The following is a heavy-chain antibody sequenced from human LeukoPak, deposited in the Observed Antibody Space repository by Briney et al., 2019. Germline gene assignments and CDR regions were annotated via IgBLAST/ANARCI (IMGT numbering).Heavy chain of an antibody. Sequence: SETLSLTCAVYGGSFSGYYWSWIRQPPGAGLEWMGEINHSGNTNYNPSLKSRVTISVDTSKNQVSLKLSPVTAADSAVYYCARGGEGHYYGSASQDYWGQGTLVTVSS. CDR3: ARGGEGHYYGSASQDY. CDR1: GGSFSGYY. CDR2: INHSGNT. D-gene: IGHD3-10*01. V-gene: IGHV4-34*01. J-gene: IGHJ4*02.